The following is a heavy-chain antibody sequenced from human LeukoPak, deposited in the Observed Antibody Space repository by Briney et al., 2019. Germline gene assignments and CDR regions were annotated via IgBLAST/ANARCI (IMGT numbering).Heavy chain of an antibody. CDR1: GYTFTGYY. V-gene: IGHV1-2*02. Sequence: GASVKVSRKASGYTFTGYYMHWVRQAPGQGLEWMGWINPNSGGTNHAQKFQGRVTMTRDTSISTAYMELSSLRSEDTAVYYCARVGYCSSTSCYDYWGQGTLVTVSS. CDR3: ARVGYCSSTSCYDY. CDR2: INPNSGGT. D-gene: IGHD2-2*01. J-gene: IGHJ4*02.